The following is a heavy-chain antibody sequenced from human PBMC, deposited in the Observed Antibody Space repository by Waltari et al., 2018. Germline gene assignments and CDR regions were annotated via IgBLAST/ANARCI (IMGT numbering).Heavy chain of an antibody. J-gene: IGHJ6*02. CDR2: INHSGST. CDR1: GGSFSGYY. Sequence: QVQLQQWGAGLLKPSETLSLTCAVYGGSFSGYYWSWIRQPPGKGLEWIGEINHSGSTNNNPALKSRVTISVDTSKNQFSLKLGSVTAADTAVYYCARGRGMDVWGQGTTVTVSS. V-gene: IGHV4-34*01. CDR3: ARGRGMDV.